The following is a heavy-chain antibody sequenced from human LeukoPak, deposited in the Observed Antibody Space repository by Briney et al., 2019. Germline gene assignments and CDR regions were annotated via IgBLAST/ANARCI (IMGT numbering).Heavy chain of an antibody. CDR1: GGSISSSGYY. V-gene: IGHV4-39*07. CDR2: VYYSGST. Sequence: SETLSLTCTVSGGSISSSGYYWGWIRQPPGKGLEWIGNVYYSGSTYYNPSLKSRVTISVDTSKNQFSLKLSSVTAADTAVYYCAIYYDFWSNPTDYWGQGTLVTVSS. J-gene: IGHJ4*02. CDR3: AIYYDFWSNPTDY. D-gene: IGHD3-3*01.